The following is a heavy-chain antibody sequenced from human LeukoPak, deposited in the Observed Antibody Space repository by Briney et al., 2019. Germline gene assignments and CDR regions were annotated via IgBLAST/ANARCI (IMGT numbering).Heavy chain of an antibody. Sequence: PGGSLRLSCAASGFTFSSYAMSWVRQAPGKGLEWVSGFSGSGGSTYYADSVKGRFTISRDNSKNTLYLQMNSLRAEDTAVYYCAKDGGEQWLTYYFDYWGQGTLVTVSS. CDR3: AKDGGEQWLTYYFDY. CDR2: FSGSGGST. J-gene: IGHJ4*02. CDR1: GFTFSSYA. D-gene: IGHD6-19*01. V-gene: IGHV3-23*01.